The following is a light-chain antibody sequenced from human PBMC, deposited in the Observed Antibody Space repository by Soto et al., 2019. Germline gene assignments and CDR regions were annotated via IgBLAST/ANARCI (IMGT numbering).Light chain of an antibody. CDR1: QSISTR. Sequence: DIQMTQSPPTLSASVGDRVTITCRASQSISTRLAWYQQKPGKAPKLLIYDVSTLQSGVPSGFNGSGSENEFTLTISSLQPDDFATYYCQQYNAYYTFGPGTKVEIK. J-gene: IGKJ2*01. CDR2: DVS. V-gene: IGKV1-5*01. CDR3: QQYNAYYT.